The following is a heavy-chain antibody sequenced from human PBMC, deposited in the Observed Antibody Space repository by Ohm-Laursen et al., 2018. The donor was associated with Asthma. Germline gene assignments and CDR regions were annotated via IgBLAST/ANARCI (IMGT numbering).Heavy chain of an antibody. V-gene: IGHV3-11*06. CDR1: GFTFSDYY. J-gene: IGHJ6*02. Sequence: SLRLSCAASGFTFSDYYMSWIRQAPGKGLEWVSYISGSSSYTNYAGSVKGRFTISRDNAKNSLYLQMNSLRAEDTAVYYCARDISDYYYYGMDVWGQGTTVTVSS. CDR3: ARDISDYYYYGMDV. D-gene: IGHD1-14*01. CDR2: ISGSSSYT.